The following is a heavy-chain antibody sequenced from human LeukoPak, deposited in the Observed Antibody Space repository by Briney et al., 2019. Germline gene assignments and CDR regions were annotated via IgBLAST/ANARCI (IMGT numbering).Heavy chain of an antibody. V-gene: IGHV1-2*04. CDR3: ARVSRLMAYEYFDY. Sequence: ASVKVSCKASGYIFTGYYMHWVRQAPGQGLEWMGWINPNSGDTNYAQKFQGWVTMTRDTSISTAYMELSRLRSDDTAVYYCARVSRLMAYEYFDYWGQGTLVTVSS. CDR2: INPNSGDT. D-gene: IGHD5-24*01. CDR1: GYIFTGYY. J-gene: IGHJ4*02.